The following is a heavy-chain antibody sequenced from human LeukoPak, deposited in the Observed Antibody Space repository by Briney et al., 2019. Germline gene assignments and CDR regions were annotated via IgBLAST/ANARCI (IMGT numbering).Heavy chain of an antibody. CDR1: GFTFSSYA. V-gene: IGHV3-23*01. D-gene: IGHD3-22*01. Sequence: PGGSLRLSCAASGFTFSSYAMSWVRQAPGKGLEWVSAISGSGGSTYYADSVKGRFTISRDNSKNTLYLQINSLRAEDTAVYYCAKGATYYYDSSGYGWGQGTLVTVSS. CDR2: ISGSGGST. J-gene: IGHJ4*02. CDR3: AKGATYYYDSSGYG.